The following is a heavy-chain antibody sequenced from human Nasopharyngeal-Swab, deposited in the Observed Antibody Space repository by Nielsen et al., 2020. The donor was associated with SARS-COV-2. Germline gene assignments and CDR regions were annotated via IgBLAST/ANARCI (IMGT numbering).Heavy chain of an antibody. D-gene: IGHD6-19*01. CDR2: ISYDGSNK. CDR3: ARETVAGTRPDY. V-gene: IGHV3-30*03. CDR1: GFTFSSYG. Sequence: SCAASGFTFSSYGMHWVRQAPGKGLEWVAVISYDGSNKYYADPVKGRFTISRDNSKNTLYLQMNSLRAEDTAVYYCARETVAGTRPDYWGQGTLVTVSS. J-gene: IGHJ4*02.